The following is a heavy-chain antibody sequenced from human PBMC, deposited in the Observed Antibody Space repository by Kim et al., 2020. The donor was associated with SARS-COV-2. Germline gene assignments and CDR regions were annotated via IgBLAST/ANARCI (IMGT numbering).Heavy chain of an antibody. CDR1: GGSFSGYY. D-gene: IGHD6-13*01. V-gene: IGHV4-34*01. CDR3: ARGRVVAAAGILIPYYYYYGMDV. Sequence: SETLSLTCAVYGGSFSGYYWSWIRQPPGKGLEWIGEINHIGSTNYNPSLKSRVTISVDTSNNQFSLKLSSVTAADTAVYYCARGRVVAAAGILIPYYYYYGMDVWGQGTMVTVSS. J-gene: IGHJ6*02. CDR2: INHIGST.